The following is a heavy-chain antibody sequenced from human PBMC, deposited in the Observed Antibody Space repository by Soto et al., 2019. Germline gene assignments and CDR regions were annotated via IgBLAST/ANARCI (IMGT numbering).Heavy chain of an antibody. CDR3: ALSLAYCGGDCYPPPGY. D-gene: IGHD2-21*02. CDR2: ISSSSSYI. Sequence: GGSLRLSCAASGLTFSSYSMNWVRQAPGKGLEWVSSISSSSSYIYYADSVKGRFTISRDNAKNSLYLQMNSLRAEDTAVYYCALSLAYCGGDCYPPPGYWGQGTLVTVSS. V-gene: IGHV3-21*01. J-gene: IGHJ4*02. CDR1: GLTFSSYS.